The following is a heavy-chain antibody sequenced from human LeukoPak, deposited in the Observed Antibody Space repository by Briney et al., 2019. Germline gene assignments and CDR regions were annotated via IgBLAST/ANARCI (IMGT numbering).Heavy chain of an antibody. CDR3: ECYYDSSGY. CDR1: GFTVSSNY. J-gene: IGHJ4*02. CDR2: IKQDGSEK. V-gene: IGHV3-7*01. D-gene: IGHD3-22*01. Sequence: GGSLRLSCAASGFTVSSNYMSWVRQAPGKGLEWVANIKQDGSEKYYVDSVKGRFTISRDNAKNSLYLQMNSLRAEDTAVYYCECYYDSSGYWGQGTLVTVSS.